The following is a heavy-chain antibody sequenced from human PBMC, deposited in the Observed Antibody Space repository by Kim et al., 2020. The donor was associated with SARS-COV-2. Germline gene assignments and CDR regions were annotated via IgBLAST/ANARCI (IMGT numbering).Heavy chain of an antibody. D-gene: IGHD4-17*01. CDR3: ATSTTVTTCGWFDP. CDR1: GYTLTEFS. J-gene: IGHJ5*02. Sequence: ASVKVSCKVSGYTLTEFSMHWVRQAPGKGLEWMGGFDPEDGETIYAQKFQGRVTMTEDTSTDTAYMELSSLRSEDTAVYYCATSTTVTTCGWFDPWGQGTLVTVSS. V-gene: IGHV1-24*01. CDR2: FDPEDGET.